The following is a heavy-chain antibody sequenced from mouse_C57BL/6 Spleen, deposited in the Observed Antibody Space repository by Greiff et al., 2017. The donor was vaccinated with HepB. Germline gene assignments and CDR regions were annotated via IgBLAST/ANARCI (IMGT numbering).Heavy chain of an antibody. CDR2: IDPSDSET. D-gene: IGHD1-1*01. Sequence: QVQLQQPGAELVRPGSSVKLSCKASGYTFTSYWMHWVKQRPIQGLEWIGNIDPSDSETHYNQKFKDKATLTVDKSSRTAYMQLSSLTSEVSAVCYCAKWDYYGSSFDYWGQGTTLTVSS. V-gene: IGHV1-52*01. CDR1: GYTFTSYW. CDR3: AKWDYYGSSFDY. J-gene: IGHJ2*01.